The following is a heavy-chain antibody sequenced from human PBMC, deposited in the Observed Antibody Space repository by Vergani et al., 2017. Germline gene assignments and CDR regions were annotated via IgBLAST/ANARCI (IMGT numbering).Heavy chain of an antibody. J-gene: IGHJ6*02. D-gene: IGHD5-12*01. Sequence: EVQLLESGGDLVQPGGSLRLSCAASGFTFNHYAMNWVRQAPGKGLEWVSGISDSGGSTYYAGSVKGRFTISRDSSKNTLYLQMNSLSAVDTAVYYCAKANPRNSGYDYLYYYHAMDVWGQGTTVTVSS. CDR3: AKANPRNSGYDYLYYYHAMDV. V-gene: IGHV3-23*01. CDR2: ISDSGGST. CDR1: GFTFNHYA.